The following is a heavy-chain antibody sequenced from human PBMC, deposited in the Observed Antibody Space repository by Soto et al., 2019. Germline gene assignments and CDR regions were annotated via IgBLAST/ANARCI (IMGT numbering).Heavy chain of an antibody. Sequence: SETLSLTCTVSGGSISSGGYYWSWIRQHPGKGLEWIGYIYYSGSTYYNPSLKSRVTISVDTSKNQFSLKLRSVTAADTAVYSCARVGATIRVPYYFDYWGQGTLVTVSS. CDR3: ARVGATIRVPYYFDY. CDR1: GGSISSGGYY. D-gene: IGHD5-12*01. CDR2: IYYSGST. V-gene: IGHV4-31*03. J-gene: IGHJ4*02.